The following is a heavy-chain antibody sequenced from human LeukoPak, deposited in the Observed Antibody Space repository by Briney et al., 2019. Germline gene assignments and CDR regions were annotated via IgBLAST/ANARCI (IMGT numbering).Heavy chain of an antibody. V-gene: IGHV3-30-3*01. Sequence: RSLRLSCAASGFTFSSYAMHWVRQAPGKGLEWVAVISYDGSNKYYADSVKGRFTISRDNSKNTLYLQMNSLRAEDTAVYYCARGMRDSSGYYYAALDYWDQGTLVTVSS. CDR2: ISYDGSNK. CDR1: GFTFSSYA. J-gene: IGHJ4*02. CDR3: ARGMRDSSGYYYAALDY. D-gene: IGHD3-22*01.